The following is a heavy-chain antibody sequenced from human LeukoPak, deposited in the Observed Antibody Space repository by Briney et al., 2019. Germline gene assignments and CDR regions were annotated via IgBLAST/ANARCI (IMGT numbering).Heavy chain of an antibody. CDR3: AELGITMIGGV. D-gene: IGHD3-10*02. CDR2: ISSSSDII. V-gene: IGHV3-48*01. CDR1: GLTFSGYS. J-gene: IGHJ6*04. Sequence: GGSLRLSCAASGLTFSGYSMNWVRQAPGKGLEWISYISSSSDIIYNADSVKGRFTISRDNAKNSLFLQMNSLRAEDTAVYYCAELGITMIGGVWGKGTTVTISS.